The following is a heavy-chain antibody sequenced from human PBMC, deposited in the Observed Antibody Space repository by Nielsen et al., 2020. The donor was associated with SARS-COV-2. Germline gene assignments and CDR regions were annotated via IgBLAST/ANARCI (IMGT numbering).Heavy chain of an antibody. CDR3: SSPTVAY. D-gene: IGHD4-23*01. CDR1: GFTFSSYA. CDR2: ISGSGGST. V-gene: IGHV3-23*01. J-gene: IGHJ4*02. Sequence: GGSLRLSCAASGFTFSSYAMSWVRQAPGKGLEWVSAISGSGGSTYYADSVKGRFTISRDDSKNTAYLQMNSLKTEDTAVYYCSSPTVAYWGQGTLVTVSS.